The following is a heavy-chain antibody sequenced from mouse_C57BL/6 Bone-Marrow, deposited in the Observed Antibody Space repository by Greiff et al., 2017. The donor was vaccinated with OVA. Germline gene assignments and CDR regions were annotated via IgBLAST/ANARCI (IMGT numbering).Heavy chain of an antibody. CDR2: ISRGSSII. J-gene: IGHJ3*01. V-gene: IGHV5-17*01. CDR3: AMCLLSFAY. CDR1: GFTFSDYG. Sequence: EVQVVESGGGLVKPGGSLKLSCAASGFTFSDYGMHWVRQAPEQGLEWVAYISRGSSIIYYADTVKGRVTISRDNANNTLCLQMTSLWSEDKAMDYCAMCLLSFAYWGQGTLVTVSA. D-gene: IGHD2-1*01.